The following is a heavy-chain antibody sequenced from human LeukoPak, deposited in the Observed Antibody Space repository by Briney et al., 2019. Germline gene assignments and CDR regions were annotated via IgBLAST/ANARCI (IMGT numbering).Heavy chain of an antibody. CDR1: GGSISSGSYY. D-gene: IGHD1-26*01. J-gene: IGHJ4*02. V-gene: IGHV4-61*02. CDR3: ASGPSGSYRLDY. Sequence: SETLSLTCTVSGGSISSGSYYWSWIRQPAGKGLEWIGRIYTSGSTNYNPSLKSRVTISVDTSKNQFSLKLSSVTAADTAVYYCASGPSGSYRLDYWGQGTLVTVSS. CDR2: IYTSGST.